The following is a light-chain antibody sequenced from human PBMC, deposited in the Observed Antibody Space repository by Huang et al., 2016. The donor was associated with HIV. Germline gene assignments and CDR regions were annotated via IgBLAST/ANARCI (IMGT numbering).Light chain of an antibody. Sequence: DIQMTQSPSSLSASVGDRVTLACRASQSISTYVNWYQQKPGKAPKLLIYDASTLHNGVPPRFSASGSGTHFTLTISRLQSEDFATYHCQQTYSHPRTFGQGTKLEIK. CDR1: QSISTY. J-gene: IGKJ2*01. V-gene: IGKV1-39*01. CDR2: DAS. CDR3: QQTYSHPRT.